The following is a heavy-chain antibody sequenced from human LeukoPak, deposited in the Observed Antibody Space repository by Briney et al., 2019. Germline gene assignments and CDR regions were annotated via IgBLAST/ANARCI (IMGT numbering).Heavy chain of an antibody. J-gene: IGHJ4*02. CDR3: ASWDSSGYYFDY. V-gene: IGHV1-69*13. CDR2: IIPIFGTA. Sequence: SVKVSCKASGYTFTGYYMHWVRQAPGQGLEWMGGIIPIFGTANNAQKFQGRVTITADESTSRAYMELSSLRSEDTAVYYCASWDSSGYYFDYWGQGTLVTVSS. D-gene: IGHD3-22*01. CDR1: GYTFTGYY.